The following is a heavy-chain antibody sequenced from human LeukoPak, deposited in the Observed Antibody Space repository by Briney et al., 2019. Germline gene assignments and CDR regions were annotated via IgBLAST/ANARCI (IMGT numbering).Heavy chain of an antibody. Sequence: NPSETLSLTCTVSGGSISSYYWSWIRQPAGKGLEWIGRIYTSGSTNHNPSLKSRVTMSVDTSKNQFSLKLSSVTAADTAVYYCARDSWVVWQQLGWFNPWGQGTLVTVSS. V-gene: IGHV4-4*07. J-gene: IGHJ5*02. D-gene: IGHD6-13*01. CDR3: ARDSWVVWQQLGWFNP. CDR2: IYTSGST. CDR1: GGSISSYY.